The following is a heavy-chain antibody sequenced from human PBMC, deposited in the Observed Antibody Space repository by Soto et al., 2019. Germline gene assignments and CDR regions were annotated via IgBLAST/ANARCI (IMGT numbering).Heavy chain of an antibody. CDR2: MNPNNGYT. CDR1: GYTFTSYD. D-gene: IGHD6-19*01. V-gene: IGHV1-8*01. Sequence: GASVKVSCKTSGYTFTSYDIHWVRQATGQGLEWMGWMNPNNGYTDYAQKFQGRVTMTRDTSLSTAYMELSSLTSDDTAVYYCARGRGWRDYWGQGPLVTVSS. J-gene: IGHJ4*02. CDR3: ARGRGWRDY.